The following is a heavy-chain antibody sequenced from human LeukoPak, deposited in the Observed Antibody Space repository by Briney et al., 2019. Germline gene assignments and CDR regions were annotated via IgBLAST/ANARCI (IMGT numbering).Heavy chain of an antibody. CDR3: AISGGDIVVVPSARGYFDY. V-gene: IGHV3-21*01. CDR1: GFIFSSYS. CDR2: ISSSSSYT. J-gene: IGHJ4*02. D-gene: IGHD2-2*01. Sequence: GGSLRLSCAASGFIFSSYSMNWVRRTPGKGLEWVSSISSSSSYTYYADSVKGRFTISRDNAKNSLYLQMNGLRAEDTAVYYCAISGGDIVVVPSARGYFDYWGQGTLVTVSS.